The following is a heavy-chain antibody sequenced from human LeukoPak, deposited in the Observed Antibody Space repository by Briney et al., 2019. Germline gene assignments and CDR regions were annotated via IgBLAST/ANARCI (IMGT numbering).Heavy chain of an antibody. J-gene: IGHJ4*02. CDR2: ISGSGGST. D-gene: IGHD7-27*01. V-gene: IGHV3-23*01. CDR1: GFTFSSYD. CDR3: AKPAMGTEGY. Sequence: GGTLRLSCAASGFTFSSYDMSWVRQAPGKGLEWVSAISGSGGSTYYADSVKGRFTISRDNSKHTLYLQMNSLRAEDTAVYYCAKPAMGTEGYWGQGTLVTVSS.